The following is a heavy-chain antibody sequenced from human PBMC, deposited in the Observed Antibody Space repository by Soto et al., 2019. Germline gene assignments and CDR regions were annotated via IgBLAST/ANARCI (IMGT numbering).Heavy chain of an antibody. CDR3: ARHGLRASVPYDILTGLDY. V-gene: IGHV4-30-4*01. J-gene: IGHJ4*02. CDR1: GDSINTDDYY. Sequence: ASETLSLTCTVSGDSINTDDYYWIWIRQPPGKGLEWIAYTYYSGSTYYNPSLKSRVTISVDTSKNQFSLKLSSVTAADTAVYYCARHGLRASVPYDILTGLDYWGQGTLVTVSS. D-gene: IGHD3-9*01. CDR2: TYYSGST.